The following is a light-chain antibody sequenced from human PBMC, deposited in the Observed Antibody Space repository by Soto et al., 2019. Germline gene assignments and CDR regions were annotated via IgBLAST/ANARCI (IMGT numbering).Light chain of an antibody. CDR3: LQHNSYPPYT. CDR1: QGIRNE. J-gene: IGKJ2*01. Sequence: DIQMTQSPSSLSASVGDRVTITCRASQGIRNELGWYQQKPGKAPKRLIYAASRLQSGVPSRFSANGTGTDFTLTISSLHPEDYATYYCLQHNSYPPYTFGQRTKLEIK. V-gene: IGKV1-17*01. CDR2: AAS.